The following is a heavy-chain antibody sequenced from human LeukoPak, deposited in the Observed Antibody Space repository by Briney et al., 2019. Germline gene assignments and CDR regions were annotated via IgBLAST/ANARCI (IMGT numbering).Heavy chain of an antibody. D-gene: IGHD3-22*01. CDR1: GYTFTSYY. CDR2: INPSGGST. V-gene: IGHV1-46*01. J-gene: IGHJ4*02. CDR3: ARDSSGYQLYFDY. Sequence: ASVKVSCKASGYTFTSYYMHWVRQAPGQGLEWMGIINPSGGSTSYAQKFQGRVTMTRDMSMSTVYMELSSLRSEDTAVYYCARDSSGYQLYFDYWGQGTLVTVSS.